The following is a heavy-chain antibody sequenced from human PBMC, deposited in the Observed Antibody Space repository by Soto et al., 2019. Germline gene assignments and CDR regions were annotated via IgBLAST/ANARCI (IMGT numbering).Heavy chain of an antibody. Sequence: GASVKVSCKASGYTFTGYYMHWVRQAPGQGLEWMGWINPNSGGTNYAQKFQGWVTMTRDTSISTAYMELSRLRSDDTAVYYCARGRISGSSSYYYYYMDVWGKGTTVTVSS. V-gene: IGHV1-2*04. CDR1: GYTFTGYY. J-gene: IGHJ6*03. CDR2: INPNSGGT. CDR3: ARGRISGSSSYYYYYMDV. D-gene: IGHD6-6*01.